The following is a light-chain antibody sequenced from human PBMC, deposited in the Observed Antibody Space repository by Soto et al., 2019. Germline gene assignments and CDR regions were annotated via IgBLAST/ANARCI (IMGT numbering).Light chain of an antibody. CDR3: QQSYSTPYT. J-gene: IGKJ2*01. CDR1: QTISSF. V-gene: IGKV1-39*01. CDR2: ATS. Sequence: DIQMTQSPSFLSASLGDRVTITCRASQTISSFLYWYQQRPGKAPKLLIYATSNLHSGVPSRFSGAGSGTDVTLTSNSLQPEDFATYYGQQSYSTPYTFGQGTKL.